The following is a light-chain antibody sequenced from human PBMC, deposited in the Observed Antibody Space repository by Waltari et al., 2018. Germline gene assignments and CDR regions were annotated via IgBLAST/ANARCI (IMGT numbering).Light chain of an antibody. V-gene: IGLV2-11*01. Sequence: QSALTQPRSVSGSPGQSVPISCTGTSSDVGGYNYVSWYPQHPGKAPKLMIYDVSTRPSGVPDRFSGSKSGNTASLTTSGLQAEDEADYYCCSYAGSYTWVFGGGTKLTVL. CDR2: DVS. CDR1: SSDVGGYNY. J-gene: IGLJ3*02. CDR3: CSYAGSYTWV.